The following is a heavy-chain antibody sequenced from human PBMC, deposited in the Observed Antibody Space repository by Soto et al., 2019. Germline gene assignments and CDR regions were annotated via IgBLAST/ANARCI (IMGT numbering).Heavy chain of an antibody. CDR3: ARGGAYYDSSGDNWFDP. D-gene: IGHD3-22*01. V-gene: IGHV1-69*12. CDR1: GGTFSSYA. CDR2: IIPIFGTA. Sequence: QVQLVQSGAEVKKPGSSVKVSCKASGGTFSSYAISWVRQAPGQGLEWMGGIIPIFGTANYAQKFQGRVTITADESTSTAYMELSSLRSDDTAVYYCARGGAYYDSSGDNWFDPWGQGTLVTVSS. J-gene: IGHJ5*02.